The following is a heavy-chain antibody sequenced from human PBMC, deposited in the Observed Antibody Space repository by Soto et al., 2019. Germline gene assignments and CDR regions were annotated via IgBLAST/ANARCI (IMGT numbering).Heavy chain of an antibody. CDR1: GFTFGNKA. V-gene: IGHV3-23*01. CDR2: ISSGGGNT. CDR3: AKLLAGKFSDN. Sequence: EVQLLELGGGLVQPGGSLRPSWAASGFTFGNKAMTWFRQPPGKELEGFPAISSGGGNTYYADSVKGRFTISRDNSKNTLYLQMNSLRAEDTAVYYCAKLLAGKFSDNWGQGSLVTVSS. J-gene: IGHJ4*02.